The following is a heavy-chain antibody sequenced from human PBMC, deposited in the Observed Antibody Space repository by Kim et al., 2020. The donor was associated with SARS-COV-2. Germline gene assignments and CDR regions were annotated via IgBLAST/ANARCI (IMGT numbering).Heavy chain of an antibody. CDR1: GASITTYY. Sequence: SETLSLTCTVSGASITTYYWSWIRQPPGKGLEWIGYISYTGSTNYNPSLQSRVTISVDTSKTQFSLNLSSAAAADTAVYYCARVGVWLQFDSWGQGTLVTVSS. CDR3: ARVGVWLQFDS. CDR2: ISYTGST. J-gene: IGHJ4*02. V-gene: IGHV4-59*01. D-gene: IGHD6-6*01.